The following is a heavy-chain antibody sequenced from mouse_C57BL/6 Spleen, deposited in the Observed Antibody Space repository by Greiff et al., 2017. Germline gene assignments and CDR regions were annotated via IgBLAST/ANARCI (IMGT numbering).Heavy chain of an antibody. CDR3: ARLGYDVGFAY. V-gene: IGHV5-6*02. D-gene: IGHD2-2*01. CDR1: GFTFSSYG. Sequence: DVKLVESGGELVKPGGSLKLSCAASGFTFSSYGMSWVRQTPDKRLEWVATISSGGSYTDYPDSVKGRFTISRDNAKNTLYLQMSSLKSEDTAMYYCARLGYDVGFAYWGQGTLVTVSA. CDR2: ISSGGSYT. J-gene: IGHJ3*01.